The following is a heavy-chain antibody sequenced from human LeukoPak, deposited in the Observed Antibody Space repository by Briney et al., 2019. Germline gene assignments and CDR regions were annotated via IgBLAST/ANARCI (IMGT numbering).Heavy chain of an antibody. CDR2: INPSGGST. D-gene: IGHD3-3*01. CDR1: GYTFTSYY. Sequence: GASVKVSCKASGYTFTSYYMHWVRQAPGQGLEWMGIINPSGGSTSYAQKFQGRVTMTRDTSTSTVYMELSSLRSEDTAVYYCARAVITIFERKLDAFDIWGQGTMVTVSS. V-gene: IGHV1-46*01. J-gene: IGHJ3*02. CDR3: ARAVITIFERKLDAFDI.